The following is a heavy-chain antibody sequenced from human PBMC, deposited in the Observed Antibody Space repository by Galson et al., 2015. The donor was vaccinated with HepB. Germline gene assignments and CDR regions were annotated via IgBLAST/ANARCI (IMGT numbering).Heavy chain of an antibody. Sequence: SLRLSCAASGFTFDDYAMFWVRQVPGKGLEWVSGLNWDSGNIAYADSVEGRFTISRDNARNSLYLQMDGLTVEDTALYYCAKAQDPYSSSPPFDFWGQGTLVTVSS. J-gene: IGHJ4*02. CDR1: GFTFDDYA. V-gene: IGHV3-9*01. D-gene: IGHD6-6*01. CDR3: AKAQDPYSSSPPFDF. CDR2: LNWDSGNI.